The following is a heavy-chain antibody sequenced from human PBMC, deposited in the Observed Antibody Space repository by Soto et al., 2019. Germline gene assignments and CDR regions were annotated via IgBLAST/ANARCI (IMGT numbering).Heavy chain of an antibody. CDR1: GYTFTSYG. Sequence: ASVKVSCKASGYTFTSYGISWVRQAPGQGLEWMGWISAYNGNTNYAQKLQGRVTMTTDTSTSTAYMELRSLRSDDTAVYYCARDIVVVVAATDYYYYYGMDVWGQGTTVTVSS. CDR2: ISAYNGNT. J-gene: IGHJ6*02. D-gene: IGHD2-15*01. V-gene: IGHV1-18*01. CDR3: ARDIVVVVAATDYYYYYGMDV.